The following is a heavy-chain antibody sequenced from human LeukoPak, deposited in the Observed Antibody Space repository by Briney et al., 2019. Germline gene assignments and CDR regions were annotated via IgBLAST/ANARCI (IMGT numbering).Heavy chain of an antibody. CDR2: IRYDGSNK. D-gene: IGHD2/OR15-2a*01. Sequence: PGGSLRLSCAASGFTFSSYGMHWVRQAPGKGLEWVAFIRYDGSNKYYADSVKGRFTISRDNSKNTLYLQMNSLRAEDTAVYYCAKDFYAIDYYMDVWGKGTTVTVSS. J-gene: IGHJ6*03. V-gene: IGHV3-30*02. CDR3: AKDFYAIDYYMDV. CDR1: GFTFSSYG.